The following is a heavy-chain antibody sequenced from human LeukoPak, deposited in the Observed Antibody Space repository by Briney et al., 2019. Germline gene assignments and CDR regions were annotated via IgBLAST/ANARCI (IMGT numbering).Heavy chain of an antibody. CDR3: AREVPAAVAYFDY. CDR2: ISSNGGST. J-gene: IGHJ4*02. CDR1: GFTFSNFA. Sequence: GGSLRLSCAASGFTFSNFAMHWVRQAPGKGLEYVSAISSNGGSTYYANPVGARFTISRDNSKNTLYLQMGSLRAEDMAVYYCAREVPAAVAYFDYWGQGTLVTVSS. D-gene: IGHD2-2*01. V-gene: IGHV3-64*01.